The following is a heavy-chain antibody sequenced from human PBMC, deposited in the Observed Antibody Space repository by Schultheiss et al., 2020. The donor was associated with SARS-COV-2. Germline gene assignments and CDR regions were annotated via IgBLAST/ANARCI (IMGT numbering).Heavy chain of an antibody. CDR1: GYSFRNYG. D-gene: IGHD6-19*01. CDR3: AKDRRIGMSGFRFDA. V-gene: IGHV1-18*01. CDR2: ISGDNGQT. J-gene: IGHJ5*02. Sequence: ASVKVSCKASGYSFRNYGISWVRQAPGQGLEWLGWISGDNGQTDYRQKVQGRLTMTTDTSTSTAYMELRSLTSDDTAIYYCAKDRRIGMSGFRFDAWGQGTLVTVS.